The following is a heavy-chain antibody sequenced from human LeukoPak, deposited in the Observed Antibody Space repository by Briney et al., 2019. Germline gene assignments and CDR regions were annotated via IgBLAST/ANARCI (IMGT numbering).Heavy chain of an antibody. J-gene: IGHJ5*02. D-gene: IGHD2-15*01. Sequence: GASVKVSCKASGGTFCSYAISWVRQAPGQGLEWMGGIIPIFGTANYAQKFQGRVTITADESTSTAYMELSSLRSEDTAVYYCARDSRQDIVVVVAAGWFDPWGQGTLVTVSS. CDR2: IIPIFGTA. CDR3: ARDSRQDIVVVVAAGWFDP. CDR1: GGTFCSYA. V-gene: IGHV1-69*13.